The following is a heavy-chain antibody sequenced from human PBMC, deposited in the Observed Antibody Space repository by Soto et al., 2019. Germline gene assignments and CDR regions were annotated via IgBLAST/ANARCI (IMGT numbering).Heavy chain of an antibody. CDR2: IYHSGRT. CDR3: ARAPRITVFGVVISFDP. V-gene: IGHV4-38-2*01. D-gene: IGHD3-3*01. Sequence: SETLSLTCAVSGYSIGSGYYWGWIRQPPGTGLEWIGSIYHSGRTYYNPSLKSRVTISVDTYKNQFSLKLSSVTAADTAVYYCARAPRITVFGVVISFDPWGQGTLVTVSS. J-gene: IGHJ5*02. CDR1: GYSIGSGYY.